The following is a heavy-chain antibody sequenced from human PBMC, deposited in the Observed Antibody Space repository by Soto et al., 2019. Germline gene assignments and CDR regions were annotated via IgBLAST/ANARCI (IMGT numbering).Heavy chain of an antibody. Sequence: GGSLRLSCAASGFTFSSYGMHWVRQAPGKGLEWVAVISYDGSNKYYADSVKGRFTISRDNSKNTLYLQMNSLRAEDTAVYYCAKDEAAMVTCLDYWGQGTLVTVSS. V-gene: IGHV3-30*18. CDR1: GFTFSSYG. CDR2: ISYDGSNK. CDR3: AKDEAAMVTCLDY. J-gene: IGHJ4*02. D-gene: IGHD5-18*01.